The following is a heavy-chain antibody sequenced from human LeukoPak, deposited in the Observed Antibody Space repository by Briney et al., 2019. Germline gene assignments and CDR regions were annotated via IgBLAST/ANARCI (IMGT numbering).Heavy chain of an antibody. CDR1: GVSISNYY. Sequence: PSETLSLTCTVSGVSISNYYWSWIRQPPGKGLVWIGYIYYSGNTNYNPSLKTRVTISVDTSKNQFSLKLTSVTAADTAVYYCARDPRAWMAAGTYDYYNMDVWSQGTTVTVSS. J-gene: IGHJ6*02. D-gene: IGHD6-13*01. V-gene: IGHV4-59*01. CDR3: ARDPRAWMAAGTYDYYNMDV. CDR2: IYYSGNT.